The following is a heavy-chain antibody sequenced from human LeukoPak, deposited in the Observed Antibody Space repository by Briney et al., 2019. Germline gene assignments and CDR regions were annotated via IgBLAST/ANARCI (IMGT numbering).Heavy chain of an antibody. V-gene: IGHV1-69*05. Sequence: GASVKVSCKASGGTFSSYAISWVRQAPGQGLEWMGGIIPIFGTANYAQKFQGRVTITTDESTSTAYMELSSLRSEDTAVYYCARSVGAAAGNPLSWGQGTLVTVSS. D-gene: IGHD6-13*01. J-gene: IGHJ5*02. CDR1: GGTFSSYA. CDR3: ARSVGAAAGNPLS. CDR2: IIPIFGTA.